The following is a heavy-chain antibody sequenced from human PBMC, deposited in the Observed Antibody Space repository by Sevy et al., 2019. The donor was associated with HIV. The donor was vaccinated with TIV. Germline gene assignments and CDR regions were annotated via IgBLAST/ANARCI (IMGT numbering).Heavy chain of an antibody. J-gene: IGHJ4*02. V-gene: IGHV3-7*01. D-gene: IGHD7-27*01. CDR1: GFTFGNSW. CDR2: IKEDGSQK. CDR3: AKEFWGPEY. Sequence: GGSLRLSCAASGFTFGNSWMTWVRQAPGKGLEWVANIKEDGSQKNDVESLKGRFTISRDNAKNSLYLQMNSLRAEDTAVYYCAKEFWGPEYWGQGTLVTVSS.